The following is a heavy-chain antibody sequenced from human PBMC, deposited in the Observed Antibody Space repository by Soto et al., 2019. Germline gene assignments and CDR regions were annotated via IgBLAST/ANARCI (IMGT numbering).Heavy chain of an antibody. Sequence: PGESLKISCKGSGYSSTSYWIGWVRQMPGKGLEWMGIIYPGDSDARYSPSFEGQVTISVDKSTSTAYLQWSSLKASDTAMYYCATDTARTYYYYGMDVWGQGTTVTVSS. V-gene: IGHV5-51*01. D-gene: IGHD5-18*01. J-gene: IGHJ6*02. CDR3: ATDTARTYYYYGMDV. CDR1: GYSSTSYW. CDR2: IYPGDSDA.